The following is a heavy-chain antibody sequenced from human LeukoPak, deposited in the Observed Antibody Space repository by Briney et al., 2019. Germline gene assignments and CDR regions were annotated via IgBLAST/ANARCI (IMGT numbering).Heavy chain of an antibody. J-gene: IGHJ4*02. CDR1: GFTFSSYS. V-gene: IGHV3-48*01. D-gene: IGHD4-17*01. CDR2: ISSTSNTI. CDR3: AREDYGVFES. Sequence: GGSLRLSCAASGFTFSSYSMNWVRRAPGKGLEWVSYISSTSNTIYYADSVKGRFTISRDNAKNALYLQMNSLRAEDTALYHCAREDYGVFESWGQGTLVTVSS.